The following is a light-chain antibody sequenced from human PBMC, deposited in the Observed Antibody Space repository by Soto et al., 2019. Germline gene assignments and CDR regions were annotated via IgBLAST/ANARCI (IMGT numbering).Light chain of an antibody. CDR2: STD. Sequence: QTVVTQEPSLTVSPGGTVTLTCASSTGAVTSAYYPNWFQKPGQAPRALIYSTDNKHSWTPARFSGSLLGGKAALTLSSVQPEDEADYYCLLYYGAAVVFGGGTKVTVL. CDR3: LLYYGAAVV. V-gene: IGLV7-43*01. J-gene: IGLJ2*01. CDR1: TGAVTSAYY.